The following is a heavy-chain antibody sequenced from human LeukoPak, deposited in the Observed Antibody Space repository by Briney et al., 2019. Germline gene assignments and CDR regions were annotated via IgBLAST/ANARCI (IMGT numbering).Heavy chain of an antibody. D-gene: IGHD6-19*01. CDR3: AREYSSGWYYFDY. Sequence: GGSLRLSCAASGFTFSSYWMHWVRQAPGKGLVWVSRINSDGSSTSYADSVKGRFTISRDNAKNTLYLQMNSLRAEGTAVYYCAREYSSGWYYFDYWGQGTLVTVSS. V-gene: IGHV3-74*01. CDR2: INSDGSST. CDR1: GFTFSSYW. J-gene: IGHJ4*02.